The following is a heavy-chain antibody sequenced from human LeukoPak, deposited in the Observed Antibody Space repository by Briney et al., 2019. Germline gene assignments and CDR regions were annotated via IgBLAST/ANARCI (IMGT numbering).Heavy chain of an antibody. CDR3: ARQPSTRYCSSATCYTLDI. V-gene: IGHV4-59*08. CDR2: ISHSGNS. Sequence: TSETLSLTCTVSGGSISSYYWSWIRQPPGKGLEWIGYISHSGNSYFNPSLKSRIILSVDTSKNQFSLKLSSVTAADTAVYYCARQPSTRYCSSATCYTLDIWGQGTMVTVSS. CDR1: GGSISSYY. J-gene: IGHJ3*02. D-gene: IGHD2-2*02.